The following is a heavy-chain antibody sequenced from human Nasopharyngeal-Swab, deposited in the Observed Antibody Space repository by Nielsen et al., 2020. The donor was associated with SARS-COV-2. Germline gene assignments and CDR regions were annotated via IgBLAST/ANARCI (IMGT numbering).Heavy chain of an antibody. CDR1: GFTFSSYG. D-gene: IGHD4-17*01. Sequence: GGSLRLSCAASGFTFSSYGMHWVRQAPGKGLEWVAVIWYDGSNKYYADSVKGRFTISRDNSKNTLYLQMNSLRAEDTAVYYCARGREAVTTYYYYYGMDVWGQGTTVTVSS. CDR3: ARGREAVTTYYYYYGMDV. J-gene: IGHJ6*02. V-gene: IGHV3-33*01. CDR2: IWYDGSNK.